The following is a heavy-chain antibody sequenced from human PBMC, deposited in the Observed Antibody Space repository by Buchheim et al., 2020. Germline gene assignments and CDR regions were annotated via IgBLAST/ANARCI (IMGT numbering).Heavy chain of an antibody. J-gene: IGHJ4*02. CDR3: ARGPEGFWSGYHVLGYFDY. CDR2: IWYDGSNK. V-gene: IGHV3-33*01. Sequence: QVQLVESGGGVVQPGRSLRLSCAASGFTFSSYGMHWVRQAPGKGLEWVAVIWYDGSNKYYADSVKGRFTISRDNSKNTLYLQMNSLRAEDTAVYYCARGPEGFWSGYHVLGYFDYWGQGTL. CDR1: GFTFSSYG. D-gene: IGHD3-3*01.